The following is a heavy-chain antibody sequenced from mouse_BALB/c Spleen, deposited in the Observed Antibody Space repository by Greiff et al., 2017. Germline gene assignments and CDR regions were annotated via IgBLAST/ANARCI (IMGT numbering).Heavy chain of an antibody. V-gene: IGHV1S137*01. CDR1: GYTFTDYA. D-gene: IGHD1-1*01. J-gene: IGHJ3*01. Sequence: VQLQQSGAELVRPGVSVKISCKGSGYTFTDYAMHWVKQSHAKSLEWIGVISTYYGDASYNQKFKGKATMTVDKSSSTAYMELARLTSEDSAIYYCAREHYYGSSYVFAYWGQGTLVTVSA. CDR2: ISTYYGDA. CDR3: AREHYYGSSYVFAY.